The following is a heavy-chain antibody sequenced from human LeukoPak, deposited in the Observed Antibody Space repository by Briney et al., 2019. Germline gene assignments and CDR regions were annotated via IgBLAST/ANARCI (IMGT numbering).Heavy chain of an antibody. Sequence: GGSLRLSCAASGFTFSIYAMSWVRQAPGKGLEWVSAISGSGGTTYYADSVKGRFTISRDNSKNTLYLQMNSLRAEDTAVYYCARSFGYGVDAFDIRGQGTMVTVSS. J-gene: IGHJ3*02. D-gene: IGHD5-18*01. CDR2: ISGSGGTT. CDR1: GFTFSIYA. CDR3: ARSFGYGVDAFDI. V-gene: IGHV3-23*01.